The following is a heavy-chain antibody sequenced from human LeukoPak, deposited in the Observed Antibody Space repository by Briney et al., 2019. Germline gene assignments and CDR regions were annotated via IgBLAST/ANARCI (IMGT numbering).Heavy chain of an antibody. V-gene: IGHV3-30*18. CDR1: GFTFRGFG. CDR3: AKASGYAYGPFDY. J-gene: IGHJ4*02. CDR2: ISYDGSDK. Sequence: GGSLRLSCAASGFTFRGFGMYWVRQAPGKGLEWVAFISYDGSDKYYADSVKGRFTISRDNSKNTLSLQMNSLRAEDTAVYFCAKASGYAYGPFDYWGQGTLVTVSS. D-gene: IGHD5-18*01.